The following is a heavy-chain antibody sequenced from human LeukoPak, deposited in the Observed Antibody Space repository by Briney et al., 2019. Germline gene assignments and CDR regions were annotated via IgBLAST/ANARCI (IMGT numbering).Heavy chain of an antibody. J-gene: IGHJ4*02. V-gene: IGHV3-72*01. D-gene: IGHD2-8*02. CDR2: SRNKANSYTT. CDR3: ARASRTGSYFFY. Sequence: GGSLRLSCAASGFTFSDHYMDWARQTPGKGLEWVGRSRNKANSYTTEYAASVKGRFTISRDDSKNSLFLQMNSLKTDDTAVYYCARASRTGSYFFYWGQGTLVTVSS. CDR1: GFTFSDHY.